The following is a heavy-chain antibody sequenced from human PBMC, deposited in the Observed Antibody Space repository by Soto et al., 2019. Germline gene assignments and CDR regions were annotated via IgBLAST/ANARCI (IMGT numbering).Heavy chain of an antibody. CDR2: MNPNSGNT. CDR3: ARSSERWLQFAFDY. CDR1: GYTFTRYD. V-gene: IGHV1-8*01. J-gene: IGHJ4*02. D-gene: IGHD5-12*01. Sequence: QVQLVPSGAEVKKPGASVKVSCKASGYTFTRYDINWVRQATGQGLEWMGWMNPNSGNTGYAQKFQGRVTMTRNTSISTAYMELSSLRSEDTDVYYCARSSERWLQFAFDYWGQVTLVTVSS.